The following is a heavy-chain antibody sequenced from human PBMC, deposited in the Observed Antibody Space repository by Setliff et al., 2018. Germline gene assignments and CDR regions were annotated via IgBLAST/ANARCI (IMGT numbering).Heavy chain of an antibody. CDR2: ISGDGGSI. D-gene: IGHD2-15*01. CDR1: GFTFTSDA. J-gene: IGHJ4*02. CDR3: ARVKVVVVAATGYYFDY. V-gene: IGHV3-23*03. Sequence: GGSLRLSCAASGFTFTSDALTWVRQAPGKGLEWVSIISGDGGSIYYADSVKGRFTISRDNSNNTLYLQMNSLRAEDTALYYCARVKVVVVAATGYYFDYWGQGTLVTVSS.